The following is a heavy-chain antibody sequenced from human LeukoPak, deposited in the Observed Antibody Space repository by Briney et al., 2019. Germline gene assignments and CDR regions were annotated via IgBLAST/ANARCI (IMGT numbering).Heavy chain of an antibody. CDR2: ISWNSGSI. V-gene: IGHV3-9*01. CDR1: GFTFDGYA. D-gene: IGHD2-8*01. Sequence: GGSLRLSCAASGFTFDGYAMHWVRQAPGKGLEWVSGISWNSGSIGYAASVKGRFTISRDNAKNSLYLQMNSLRAEDTALYYCAKDIVLMVYAAGFDIWGQGTMVTVSS. CDR3: AKDIVLMVYAAGFDI. J-gene: IGHJ3*02.